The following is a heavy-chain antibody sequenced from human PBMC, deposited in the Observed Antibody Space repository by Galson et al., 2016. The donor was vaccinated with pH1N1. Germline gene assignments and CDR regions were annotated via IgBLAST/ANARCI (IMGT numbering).Heavy chain of an antibody. Sequence: SLRLSCAASGFTFSNYWMHWVRQVPGKGLEWVANIKEDGSETYYVDSVRGRFTISRDNSESVLYLRMNSLRAEDTATYYCANFEIGWFARPHSFDIWGQGTLVTVSS. V-gene: IGHV3-7*03. D-gene: IGHD3-10*01. CDR3: ANFEIGWFARPHSFDI. CDR2: IKEDGSET. J-gene: IGHJ3*02. CDR1: GFTFSNYW.